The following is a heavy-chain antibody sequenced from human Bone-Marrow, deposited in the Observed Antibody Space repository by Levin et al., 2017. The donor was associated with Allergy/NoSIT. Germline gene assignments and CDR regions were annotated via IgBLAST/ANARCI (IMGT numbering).Heavy chain of an antibody. J-gene: IGHJ4*02. CDR3: AHSSLLAPRNDFDY. CDR2: IYWNDDK. CDR1: GFSLTTSGLG. Sequence: KSSGPTLVKPTQTLTLTCTFSGFSLTTSGLGVGWIRQPPGKALEWLAFIYWNDDKHYSPSLKTRLTITKDSSKNQVTLRMTNRDPVDTATYYCAHSSLLAPRNDFDYWGQGTLVTVSS. D-gene: IGHD1-14*01. V-gene: IGHV2-5*01.